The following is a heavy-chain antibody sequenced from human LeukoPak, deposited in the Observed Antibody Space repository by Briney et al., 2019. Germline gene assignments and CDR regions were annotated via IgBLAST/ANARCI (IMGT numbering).Heavy chain of an antibody. D-gene: IGHD3-22*01. V-gene: IGHV4-38-2*02. Sequence: SETLSLTCTVSGYSISSGYYWGWIRQPPGKGLEWIGSIYHSGSTYYNPSLKSRVTISVDTSKNQFSLKLSSVTAADTAVYYCARVRGEYYYHSSGCFDYWGQGTLVTVSS. CDR3: ARVRGEYYYHSSGCFDY. CDR2: IYHSGST. CDR1: GYSISSGYY. J-gene: IGHJ4*02.